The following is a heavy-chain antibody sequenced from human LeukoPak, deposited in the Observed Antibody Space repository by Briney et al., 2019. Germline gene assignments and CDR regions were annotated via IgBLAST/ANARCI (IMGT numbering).Heavy chain of an antibody. V-gene: IGHV3-30*03. CDR2: ISYDGSNK. CDR3: ARDRVYRGYDSVFDY. Sequence: GGSLRLSCAASGFTFSSYEMNWVRQAPGKGLEWVAVISYDGSNKYYADSVKGRFTISRDNAKNSLYLQMNSLRAEDTAVYYCARDRVYRGYDSVFDYWGQGALVTVSS. D-gene: IGHD5-12*01. CDR1: GFTFSSYE. J-gene: IGHJ4*02.